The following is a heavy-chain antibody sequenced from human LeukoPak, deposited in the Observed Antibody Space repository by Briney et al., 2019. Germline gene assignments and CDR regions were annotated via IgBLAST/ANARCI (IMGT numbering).Heavy chain of an antibody. CDR3: ARVGPGIAAAFGY. CDR2: INPKSGGT. Sequence: ASVKVSCKASGYTFTGYYMHWVRQAPGQGLEWMGWINPKSGGTNYAQKFQGRVTMTRDTSISTAYMELSRLRSDDTAVYYCARVGPGIAAAFGYWGQGTLVTVSS. D-gene: IGHD6-13*01. V-gene: IGHV1-2*02. CDR1: GYTFTGYY. J-gene: IGHJ4*02.